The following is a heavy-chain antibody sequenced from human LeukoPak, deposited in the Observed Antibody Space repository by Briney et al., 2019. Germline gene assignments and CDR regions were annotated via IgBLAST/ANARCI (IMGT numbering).Heavy chain of an antibody. J-gene: IGHJ4*02. CDR2: IVYTGTT. CDR1: GGSLSGQF. V-gene: IGHV4-59*11. D-gene: IGHD3-16*01. CDR3: ARVSFHYHAGNYGWYFDS. Sequence: SETLSLTCTVSGGSLSGQFWSLIRQPPGPGLGWMGDIVYTGTTKYTPSRKSRVTISVATSKNQFSLRLTSVTAADTAVYFCARVSFHYHAGNYGWYFDSWGQGTLVTVSS.